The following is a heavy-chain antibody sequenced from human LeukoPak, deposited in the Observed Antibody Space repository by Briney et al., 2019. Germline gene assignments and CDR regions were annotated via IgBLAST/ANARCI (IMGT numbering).Heavy chain of an antibody. CDR3: ARAGMPTYYMDV. V-gene: IGHV4-34*01. Sequence: SETLSLTCAVYGGSFSGYYWSWIRQPPGKGLEWIGEINHSGSTNYNPSLKSRVTISVDTSKNQFSLKLSSVTAADTAVYYCARAGMPTYYMDVWGKGTTVTVSS. D-gene: IGHD2-2*01. J-gene: IGHJ6*03. CDR2: INHSGST. CDR1: GGSFSGYY.